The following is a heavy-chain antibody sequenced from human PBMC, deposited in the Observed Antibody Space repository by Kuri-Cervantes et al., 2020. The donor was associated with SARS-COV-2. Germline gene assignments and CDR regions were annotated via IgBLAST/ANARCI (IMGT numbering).Heavy chain of an antibody. CDR2: INPNSGGT. V-gene: IGHV1-2*04. J-gene: IGHJ4*02. CDR1: GYTFTGYY. D-gene: IGHD3-22*01. CDR3: AAGSDSRGYYGPADY. Sequence: ASVKVSCKASGYTFTGYYMHWVRQAPGQGLEWMGWINPNSGGTNYAQKFQGWVTMTRDTSISTDYMELSRLRSDDTAVYYCAAGSDSRGYYGPADYWGQGNLVTVSS.